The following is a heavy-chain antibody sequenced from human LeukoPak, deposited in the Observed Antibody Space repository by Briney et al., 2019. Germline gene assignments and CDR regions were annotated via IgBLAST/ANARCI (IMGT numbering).Heavy chain of an antibody. CDR1: GSIPFNSYS. J-gene: IGHJ4*02. Sequence: PGGSLRLSCAASGSIPFNSYSMSWVRQAPRKGLEWVSAITSSGETTYYADSVKGRFTISRDNSKNTLYLQMNSLRAEDTAIYYCAKDHGRLGGQGTLVTVST. V-gene: IGHV3-23*01. CDR2: ITSSGETT. CDR3: AKDHGRL. D-gene: IGHD5-12*01.